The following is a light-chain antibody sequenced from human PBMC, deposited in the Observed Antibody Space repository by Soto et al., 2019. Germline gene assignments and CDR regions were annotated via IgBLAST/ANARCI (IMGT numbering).Light chain of an antibody. V-gene: IGKV3-20*01. CDR2: GAS. J-gene: IGKJ1*01. CDR3: QQYGSSQT. CDR1: QSVSSSY. Sequence: EIVLMQSPGTLSLSPGERATLSCRASQSVSSSYLAWYQQKPGQAPRLLIYGASSRATGIPDRFSGSGSGTDFTLTISRLEPEDFAVHYCQQYGSSQTFGQGTKVEIK.